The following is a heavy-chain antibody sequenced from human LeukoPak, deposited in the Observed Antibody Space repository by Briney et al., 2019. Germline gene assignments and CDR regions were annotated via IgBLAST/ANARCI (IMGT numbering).Heavy chain of an antibody. V-gene: IGHV4-61*02. CDR1: GGSISSGSYY. CDR2: IYTSGST. CDR3: ARDLRLVIAAGWFDP. J-gene: IGHJ5*02. Sequence: SETLSLTCTVSGGSISSGSYYWSWIRQPAGKELEWIGRIYTSGSTNYNPSLKSRVTISVDTSKNQFSLKLSSVTAADTAVYYCARDLRLVIAAGWFDPWGQGTLVTVSS. D-gene: IGHD2-21*01.